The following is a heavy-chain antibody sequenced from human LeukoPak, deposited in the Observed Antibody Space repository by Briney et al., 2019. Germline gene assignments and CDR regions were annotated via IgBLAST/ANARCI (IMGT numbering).Heavy chain of an antibody. J-gene: IGHJ4*02. V-gene: IGHV3-23*01. CDR1: GLTFSTYG. CDR2: ISGSGGST. Sequence: GGSLRLSCAASGLTFSTYGMSWVRQAPGKGLEWVSVISGSGGSTYYADSVKGRFTISRDNSKNTLYLQMNSLRAEDTAIYYCAKDRSIGTYYTFDSWGQGALVTVSS. D-gene: IGHD1-26*01. CDR3: AKDRSIGTYYTFDS.